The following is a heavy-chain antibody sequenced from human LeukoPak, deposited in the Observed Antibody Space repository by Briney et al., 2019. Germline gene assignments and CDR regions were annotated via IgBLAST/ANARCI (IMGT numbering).Heavy chain of an antibody. CDR2: ISSDGSKK. D-gene: IGHD3-16*01. CDR3: ARDFYPDVWGSGGWFDP. V-gene: IGHV3-30*03. J-gene: IGHJ5*02. CDR1: GFTFSGSG. Sequence: GGSLRLSCAVSGFTFSGSGMHWVRQAPGKGLEWVAVISSDGSKKCYADSVKGRFTISRDNSKNPLYLQMNSLRAEDTAVYYCARDFYPDVWGSGGWFDPWGQGTLVTVSS.